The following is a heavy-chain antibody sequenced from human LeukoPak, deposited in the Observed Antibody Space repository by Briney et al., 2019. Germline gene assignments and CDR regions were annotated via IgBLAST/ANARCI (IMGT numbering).Heavy chain of an antibody. Sequence: ASVKVSCKASGYTFTSYGISWVRQAPGHGLEWMGWISAYNGNTNYAQKLQGRVTMTTDTSTSTAYMELRSLRSDDTAVYYCARDLGEPYWGGDCYGGYFDYWGQGTLVTVSS. CDR1: GYTFTSYG. D-gene: IGHD2-21*01. CDR3: ARDLGEPYWGGDCYGGYFDY. J-gene: IGHJ4*02. CDR2: ISAYNGNT. V-gene: IGHV1-18*01.